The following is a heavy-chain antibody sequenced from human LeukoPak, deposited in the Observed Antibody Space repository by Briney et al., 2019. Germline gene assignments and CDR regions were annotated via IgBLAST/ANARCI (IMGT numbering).Heavy chain of an antibody. CDR3: ARDRDYYGSGSKVWFDP. CDR2: ISAYNGNT. J-gene: IGHJ5*02. CDR1: GYTFTSYG. Sequence: GASVKVSCKASGYTFTSYGISWVRQAPGQGLEWMGWISAYNGNTNYAQKLQGRVTMTTDTSTSTAYMELRSLRSDDTAVYYCARDRDYYGSGSKVWFDPWGQGTLVTVSS. V-gene: IGHV1-18*01. D-gene: IGHD3-10*01.